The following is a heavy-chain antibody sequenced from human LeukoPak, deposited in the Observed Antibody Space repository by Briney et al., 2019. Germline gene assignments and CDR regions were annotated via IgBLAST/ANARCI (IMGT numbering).Heavy chain of an antibody. V-gene: IGHV3-15*01. J-gene: IGHJ4*02. Sequence: GGSLRLSCAASGFTFSSYGMSWVRQAPGKGLEWVGRIKSKTDGGTTAYAAPVKGRFTLSRDDSKNTLYLQMNSLRAEDTAVYYCAKGLGEQQLGFDYWGQGTLVTVSS. CDR2: IKSKTDGGTT. D-gene: IGHD6-13*01. CDR1: GFTFSSYG. CDR3: AKGLGEQQLGFDY.